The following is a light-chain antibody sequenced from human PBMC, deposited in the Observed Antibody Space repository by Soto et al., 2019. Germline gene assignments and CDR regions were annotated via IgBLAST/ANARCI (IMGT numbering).Light chain of an antibody. CDR3: QQYNNWPLT. J-gene: IGKJ4*01. Sequence: EIVMTQSPATLSVSPGERATLSCRASQSVSSNLAWYQQKPGQAPRLLIYGASTGATGIPARFSGSGSRTEFTLTISSLQSEDFAVYYCQQYNNWPLTFGGGTKVEIK. CDR1: QSVSSN. V-gene: IGKV3D-15*01. CDR2: GAS.